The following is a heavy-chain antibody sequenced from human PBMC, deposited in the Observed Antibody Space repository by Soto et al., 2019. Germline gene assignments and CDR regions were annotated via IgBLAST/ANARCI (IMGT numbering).Heavy chain of an antibody. J-gene: IGHJ6*02. Sequence: EVQLVESGGGLVKPGGSLRLSCAASGFTFSSYSMNWVRQAPGKGLEWVSSISSSSSYIYYADSVKGRFSISRDNAKNSLYLQMNSLRAEDTAVYYCARVGRFLEVEDNDYYGMDVLGQGTTVTVSS. CDR1: GFTFSSYS. V-gene: IGHV3-21*01. D-gene: IGHD3-3*01. CDR2: ISSSSSYI. CDR3: ARVGRFLEVEDNDYYGMDV.